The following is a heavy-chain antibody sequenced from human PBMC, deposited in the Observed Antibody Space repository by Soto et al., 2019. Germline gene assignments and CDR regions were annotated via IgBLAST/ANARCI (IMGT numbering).Heavy chain of an antibody. D-gene: IGHD3-16*01. CDR2: ISGSGTIT. CDR3: AKDLYRGAYTTGSFDY. CDR1: GFTFSNYV. V-gene: IGHV3-23*01. Sequence: GGSLRLSCAASGFTFSNYVMTCVRQAPGKGLEWVSSISGSGTITYYSDSVKGRFTISRDNSKNTLTLQMNSLRAEATAVYYCAKDLYRGAYTTGSFDYWGQGTLVTISS. J-gene: IGHJ4*02.